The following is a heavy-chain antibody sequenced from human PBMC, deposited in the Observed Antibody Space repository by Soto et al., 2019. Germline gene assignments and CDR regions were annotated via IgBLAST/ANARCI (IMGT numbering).Heavy chain of an antibody. CDR3: ERLLDGETDSTPFDP. V-gene: IGHV6-1*01. J-gene: IGHJ5*02. CDR2: TYYRSKWYN. Sequence: SQTLSLTGAISGDSVSSNSAAWNWIRQSPSRGLEWLGRTYYRSKWYNDYAVSVKSRITINPDTSKNQFYLQLNSVTPEDTAVYYCERLLDGETDSTPFDPWGPGTLVTVYS. D-gene: IGHD3-22*01. CDR1: GDSVSSNSAA.